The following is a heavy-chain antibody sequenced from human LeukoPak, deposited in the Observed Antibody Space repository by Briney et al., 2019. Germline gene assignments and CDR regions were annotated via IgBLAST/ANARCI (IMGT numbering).Heavy chain of an antibody. Sequence: ASVKVSCKASGYTFTGYFMHWVRQAPGQGLEWMGWINPNSGGTNYAQKFQGRVTMTRDTSINTAYMELSRLRSDDTAVYYCARDLYYDSSGYYLLYDYWGQGTLVTVSS. CDR2: INPNSGGT. J-gene: IGHJ4*02. CDR1: GYTFTGYF. D-gene: IGHD3-22*01. V-gene: IGHV1-2*02. CDR3: ARDLYYDSSGYYLLYDY.